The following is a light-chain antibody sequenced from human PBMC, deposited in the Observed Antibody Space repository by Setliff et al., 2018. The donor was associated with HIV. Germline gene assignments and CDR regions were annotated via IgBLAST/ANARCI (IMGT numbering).Light chain of an antibody. CDR1: ISDVNGYNY. J-gene: IGLJ1*01. Sequence: LTQPPSASGSPGQSVTISCSGTISDVNGYNYVSWYQQHPGKAPKLVIFDVDKRPSGVPDRFSGSKSGNTASLTVSGLQAEDEADYYCSSYAGSTFFGTGTKVTVL. CDR3: SSYAGSTF. CDR2: DVD. V-gene: IGLV2-8*01.